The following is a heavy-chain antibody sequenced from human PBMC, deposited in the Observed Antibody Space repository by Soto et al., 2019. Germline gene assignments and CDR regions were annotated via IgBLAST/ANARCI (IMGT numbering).Heavy chain of an antibody. CDR1: GGSISSGDYY. CDR3: ARRLPSYDSSGTSYYYYGMDV. V-gene: IGHV4-30-4*01. Sequence: QVQLQESGPGLVKPSQTLSLTCTVSGGSISSGDYYWSWIRQPPGKGLEWIGYIYYSGSTYYNPCLKSRVTISVETSKNQFTLKLSSVTAADTAVYYCARRLPSYDSSGTSYYYYGMDVWGQGTTVTVSS. J-gene: IGHJ6*02. D-gene: IGHD3-22*01. CDR2: IYYSGST.